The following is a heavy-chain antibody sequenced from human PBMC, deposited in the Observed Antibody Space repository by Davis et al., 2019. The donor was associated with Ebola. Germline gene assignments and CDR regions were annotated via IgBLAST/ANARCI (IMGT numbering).Heavy chain of an antibody. Sequence: MPSETLSLTCTVSGDSVSSGIYYWSWIRQTPGKGLEWIGYVYKSGSTNYTTSLKSRVDISVDTSKNQISLKLNSVTAADTAVYRCACGYSGAFYPGVWGRGSLVTVSS. D-gene: IGHD5-12*01. CDR1: GDSVSSGIYY. CDR3: ACGYSGAFYPGV. J-gene: IGHJ4*02. CDR2: VYKSGST. V-gene: IGHV4-61*01.